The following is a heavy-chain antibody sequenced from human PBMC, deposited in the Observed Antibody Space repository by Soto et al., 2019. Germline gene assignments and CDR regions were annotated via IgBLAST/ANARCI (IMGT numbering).Heavy chain of an antibody. CDR1: GFILSNYA. CDR2: ISSSGTTI. V-gene: IGHV3-48*04. J-gene: IGHJ4*02. Sequence: EVQLLESGGDLVRPGESLRLSCTASGFILSNYAMNWVRQAPGKGLEWVSYISSSGTTIYHADSVKGRFTISRDNAKNSLYLQMNSLRAEDTAVYYCARERLRTGDYWGQGTLVTVSS. CDR3: ARERLRTGDY. D-gene: IGHD3-3*01.